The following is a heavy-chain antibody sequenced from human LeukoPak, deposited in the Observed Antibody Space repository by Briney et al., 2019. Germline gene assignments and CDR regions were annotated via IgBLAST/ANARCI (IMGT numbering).Heavy chain of an antibody. CDR3: ARVGIVVVPAAIRQEYYYYYYMDV. Sequence: PGGSLRLSCAASGFTFSSYEMNWVRQAPGKGLEWVSYISSSGSTIYYADSVKGRFTISRDNAKNSLYLQMNSLRAEDTAVYYCARVGIVVVPAAIRQEYYYYYYMDVWGKGTTVTVSS. D-gene: IGHD2-2*03. J-gene: IGHJ6*03. CDR2: ISSSGSTI. CDR1: GFTFSSYE. V-gene: IGHV3-48*03.